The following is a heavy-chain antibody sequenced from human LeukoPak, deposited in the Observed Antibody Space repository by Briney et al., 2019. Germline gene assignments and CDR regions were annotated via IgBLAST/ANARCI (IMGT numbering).Heavy chain of an antibody. D-gene: IGHD3-9*01. V-gene: IGHV3-7*03. CDR2: IKQDGSEK. J-gene: IGHJ3*02. CDR3: AKDIYTASYDILTGADAFDI. CDR1: GFTFSSYW. Sequence: PGGSLRLSCAASGFTFSSYWMSWVRQAPGKGLEWVANIKQDGSEKYYVDSVKGRFTISRDNAKNSLYLQMNSLRAEDTALYYCAKDIYTASYDILTGADAFDIWGQGTMVTVSS.